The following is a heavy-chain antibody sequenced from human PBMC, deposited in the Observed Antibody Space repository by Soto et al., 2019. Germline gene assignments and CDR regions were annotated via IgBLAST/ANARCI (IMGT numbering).Heavy chain of an antibody. D-gene: IGHD2-15*01. CDR3: ARSSGVAATPDAFDI. CDR2: IWYDGSNK. CDR1: GFTFSSYG. Sequence: GGSLRLSCAASGFTFSSYGMHWVRQAPGKGLEWVAVIWYDGSNKYYADSVKGRFTISRDNSKNTLYLQMNSLRAEDTAVYYCARSSGVAATPDAFDIWGQGTMVTVSS. J-gene: IGHJ3*02. V-gene: IGHV3-33*01.